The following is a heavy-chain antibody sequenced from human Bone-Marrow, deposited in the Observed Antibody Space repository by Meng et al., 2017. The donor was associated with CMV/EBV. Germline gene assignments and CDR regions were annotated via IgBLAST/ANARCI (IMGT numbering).Heavy chain of an antibody. CDR2: INHSGST. D-gene: IGHD3-10*01. J-gene: IGHJ6*02. CDR3: ARVGDTGTHPYYYYGMDV. Sequence: SETLSLTFAVYGGSFSGYYWSWIRQPPGKGLEWIGEINHSGSTNYNPSLKSRVTISVDTSKDKFSLKLSSVTAADTAVYYCARVGDTGTHPYYYYGMDVWGQGTTVTVSS. CDR1: GGSFSGYY. V-gene: IGHV4-34*01.